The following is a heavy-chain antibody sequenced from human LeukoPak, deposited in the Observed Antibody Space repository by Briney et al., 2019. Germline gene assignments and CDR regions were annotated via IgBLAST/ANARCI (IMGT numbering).Heavy chain of an antibody. D-gene: IGHD5-24*01. CDR1: GFTFNSYP. Sequence: GGSLRLSCAASGFTFNSYPMHWVRQAPGKGLEYVSGITVSGGTQYYGDPVKGRFTISRDNSKNTLFLQLGGLTPDDTAVYYCARPKAPYKNHHYYFYMDVWGKGTPVAVSS. CDR3: ARPKAPYKNHHYYFYMDV. J-gene: IGHJ6*03. V-gene: IGHV3-64*02. CDR2: ITVSGGTQ.